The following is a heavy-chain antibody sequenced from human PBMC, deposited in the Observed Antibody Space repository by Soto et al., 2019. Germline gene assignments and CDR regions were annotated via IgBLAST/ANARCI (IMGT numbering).Heavy chain of an antibody. V-gene: IGHV3-66*01. CDR1: GFTVSNIY. CDR2: IYSGGST. Sequence: GGSLRLSCAASGFTVSNIYMSCVRQAPGKGLEWVSLIYSGGSTYYADSVKGRFTISRDSSKNTLYLQMNSLRAEDTAMYYCAAYSHKGYWGQGTLVTVSS. J-gene: IGHJ4*02. D-gene: IGHD3-16*01. CDR3: AAYSHKGY.